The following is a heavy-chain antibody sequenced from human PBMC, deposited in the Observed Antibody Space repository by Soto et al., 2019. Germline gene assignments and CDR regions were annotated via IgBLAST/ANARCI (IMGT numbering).Heavy chain of an antibody. V-gene: IGHV1-18*04. Sequence: QVQLVQSGAEVKKPGASVKVSCKASGYTFTSYGISWVRQAPGQGLEWMGWISAYNGNTNYAQKLQGRVTMTTDTSTSTDYMELRSLRSDDTAVYYCARVTSDYVWGSYRYRLNYWGQGTLVTVSS. J-gene: IGHJ4*02. CDR2: ISAYNGNT. CDR1: GYTFTSYG. D-gene: IGHD3-16*02. CDR3: ARVTSDYVWGSYRYRLNY.